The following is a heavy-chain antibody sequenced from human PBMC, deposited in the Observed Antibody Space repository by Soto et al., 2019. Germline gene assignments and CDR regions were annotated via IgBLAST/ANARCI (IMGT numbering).Heavy chain of an antibody. J-gene: IGHJ1*01. V-gene: IGHV3-23*01. CDR3: AKYRYGFSSLVDFTY. CDR1: VFTFSSYA. CDR2: ISGSGTST. D-gene: IGHD5-18*01. Sequence: VRSLRRSCASSVFTFSSYAMNWVRHSPGKWLEWVAEISGSGTSTYYAPSVKGRFIISSDSSKNTLYLQMYSLRAEDTAIYYCAKYRYGFSSLVDFTYWGQRAPVTVPX.